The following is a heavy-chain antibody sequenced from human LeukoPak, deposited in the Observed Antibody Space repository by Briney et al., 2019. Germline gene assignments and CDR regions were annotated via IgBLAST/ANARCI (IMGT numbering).Heavy chain of an antibody. Sequence: SETLSLTCTVSGGSISSYYWSWIRQPAGKGLEWIGRIYTSGSTNYNPSLKSRVTMSVDTSKNQFSLKLSSVTAADTAVYYCARDLTLWFGELLWAFDIWVQGTMVTVSS. CDR2: IYTSGST. CDR1: GGSISSYY. CDR3: ARDLTLWFGELLWAFDI. D-gene: IGHD3-10*01. V-gene: IGHV4-4*07. J-gene: IGHJ3*02.